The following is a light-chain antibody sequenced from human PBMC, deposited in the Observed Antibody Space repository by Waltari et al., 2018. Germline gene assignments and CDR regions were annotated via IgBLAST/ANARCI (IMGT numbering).Light chain of an antibody. CDR2: GAS. V-gene: IGKV3-20*01. CDR3: QHYLRLPAT. Sequence: SCRASQSVSRAFAWYQQKPGQAPRLLIYGASNRATGIPDRFSGSGSGTDFSLTISSLEPEDFAVYYCQHYLRLPATFGQGTKVEIK. J-gene: IGKJ1*01. CDR1: QSVSRAF.